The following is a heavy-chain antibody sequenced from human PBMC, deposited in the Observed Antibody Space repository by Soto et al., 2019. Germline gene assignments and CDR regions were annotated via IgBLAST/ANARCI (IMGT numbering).Heavy chain of an antibody. V-gene: IGHV3-33*01. CDR1: GFTFSSYG. D-gene: IGHD4-17*01. CDR2: IWYDGSNK. J-gene: IGHJ4*02. CDR3: ARDEGGATVTTPLDY. Sequence: QVQLVESGGGVVQPGRSLRLSCAASGFTFSSYGMHWVRQAPGKGLEWVAVIWYDGSNKYYADSVKGRFTISRDNSKNTLYLQMNSLRAADTAVYYCARDEGGATVTTPLDYWGQGTLVTVSS.